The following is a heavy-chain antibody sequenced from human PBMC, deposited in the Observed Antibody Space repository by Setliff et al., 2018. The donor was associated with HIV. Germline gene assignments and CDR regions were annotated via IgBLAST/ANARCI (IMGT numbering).Heavy chain of an antibody. V-gene: IGHV1-46*01. Sequence: ASVKVSCKPSGYSFTNHYMHWVRQAPGQGLEWMGVINPTGGSTRNTQKFQGRVAMTRDTSTSTVYMELSSLRSEDTAVYYCASAGAWQRNALDIWGQWTMVTVS. CDR2: INPTGGST. CDR1: GYSFTNHY. CDR3: ASAGAWQRNALDI. D-gene: IGHD5-12*01. J-gene: IGHJ3*02.